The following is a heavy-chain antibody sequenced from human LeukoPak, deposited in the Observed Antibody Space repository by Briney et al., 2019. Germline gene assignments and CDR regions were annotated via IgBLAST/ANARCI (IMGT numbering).Heavy chain of an antibody. J-gene: IGHJ4*02. V-gene: IGHV4-59*08. Sequence: SETLSLTCTVSGDSISGYYWNWIRQPPGKGLEWIGFIYSSGSTNYNPSLKSRVTISLDTSKNQFSLKLSSVTAADTAVYYCARRRYFDSDGYWYYLDYWGQGALVTVSS. D-gene: IGHD3-22*01. CDR2: IYSSGST. CDR3: ARRRYFDSDGYWYYLDY. CDR1: GDSISGYY.